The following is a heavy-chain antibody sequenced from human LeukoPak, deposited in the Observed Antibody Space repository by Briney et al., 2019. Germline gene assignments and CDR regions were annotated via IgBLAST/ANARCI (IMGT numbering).Heavy chain of an antibody. CDR2: ISAGGGST. D-gene: IGHD2-15*01. J-gene: IGHJ6*02. CDR1: GLAFSSYE. V-gene: IGHV3-23*01. Sequence: PGGSLRLSCAASGLAFSSYEMNWVRQAPGKGLEWVSVISAGGGSTYYADSVKGRFTISRDNSNNTLYLQMNSLRVEDTAVYYCAKGIDHCSGGACFSGMDVWGQGTTVTVSS. CDR3: AKGIDHCSGGACFSGMDV.